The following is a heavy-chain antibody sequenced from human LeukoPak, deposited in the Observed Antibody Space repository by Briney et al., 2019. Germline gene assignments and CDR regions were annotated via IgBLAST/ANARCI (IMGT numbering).Heavy chain of an antibody. CDR2: IYYSGST. J-gene: IGHJ4*02. V-gene: IGHV4-59*01. D-gene: IGHD3-22*01. Sequence: KPSETLSLTCTVPGGSISSYYWSWIRQPPGKGLERIGHIYYSGSTNYNPSLKSRVTISVDTSKNQFSLKLSSVTAADTAVYYCARGWAYYDSSGYPTFRPFDYWGQGTLVTVSS. CDR1: GGSISSYY. CDR3: ARGWAYYDSSGYPTFRPFDY.